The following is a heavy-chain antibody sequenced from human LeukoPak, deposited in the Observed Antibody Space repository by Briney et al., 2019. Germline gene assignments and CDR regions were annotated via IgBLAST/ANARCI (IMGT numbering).Heavy chain of an antibody. CDR1: GGSFSGYY. J-gene: IGHJ1*01. Sequence: KPSETLSLTCAVYGGSFSGYYWSWIRQPPGKGLEWIGEINHSGSTNYNPSLKSRVTISVDTSKNQFSLKLSSVTAADTAVYYCARVLPCSCTSCAFQHWGQGTLVTVSS. CDR2: INHSGST. V-gene: IGHV4-34*01. CDR3: ARVLPCSCTSCAFQH. D-gene: IGHD2-2*01.